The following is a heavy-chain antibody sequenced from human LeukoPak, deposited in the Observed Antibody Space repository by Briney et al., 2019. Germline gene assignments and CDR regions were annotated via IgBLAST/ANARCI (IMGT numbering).Heavy chain of an antibody. CDR3: ARHVSSHLTYYDSSGYALGV. V-gene: IGHV5-51*01. D-gene: IGHD3-22*01. J-gene: IGHJ3*01. Sequence: RGESLKISCKGSGYSFTSYWIGWVRQMRGKGLEWMGIIYPGDSDTRYSPSFQGQVTISADKSISTAYLQWSSLKASDTAMYYCARHVSSHLTYYDSSGYALGVWGQGTMVTVSS. CDR2: IYPGDSDT. CDR1: GYSFTSYW.